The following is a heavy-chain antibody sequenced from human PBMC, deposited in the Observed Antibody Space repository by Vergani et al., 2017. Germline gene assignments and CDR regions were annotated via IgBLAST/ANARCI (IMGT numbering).Heavy chain of an antibody. V-gene: IGHV3-48*01. CDR2: ISSSSSTI. CDR1: GFTFSSYS. CDR3: ARSTRDCSSTSCYPYYYYGMDV. J-gene: IGHJ6*02. Sequence: EVQLVESGGGLVQPGGSLRLSCAASGFTFSSYSMNWVRQAPGKGLEWVSYISSSSSTIYYADSVKGRFTISRDNAKNSLYLQMNSLRAEDTAVYYCARSTRDCSSTSCYPYYYYGMDVLGQGTTVTVSS. D-gene: IGHD2-2*01.